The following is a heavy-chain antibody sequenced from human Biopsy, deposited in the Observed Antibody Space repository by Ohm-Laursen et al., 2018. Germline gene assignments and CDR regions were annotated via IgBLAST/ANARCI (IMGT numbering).Heavy chain of an antibody. CDR2: IYYGGTT. Sequence: SDTLSLTCTVSGGSISSDYWSWIRQPPGKGLEWIASIYYGGTTHYNASLQGRVTISVDQPKNQFSLRLTSVTAADTAVYYCSKRDLSGTSPVWGQGTTVTVSS. CDR1: GGSISSDY. CDR3: SKRDLSGTSPV. J-gene: IGHJ6*02. V-gene: IGHV4-39*01. D-gene: IGHD1-26*01.